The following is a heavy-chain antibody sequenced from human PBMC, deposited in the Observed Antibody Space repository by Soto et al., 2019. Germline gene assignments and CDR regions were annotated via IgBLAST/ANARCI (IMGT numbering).Heavy chain of an antibody. CDR3: AKCTVDTLVTSGWGNWLDP. CDR1: GFTFSSSA. J-gene: IGHJ5*02. Sequence: EVQLLESGGGLVQPGGSLRLSCAASGFTFSSSAMSWVRQAPGKGLEWVSAIRGTNGNTHYAESVKGRLTISRDNSKNTLYLQMSFLRAEDTAVYYCAKCTVDTLVTSGWGNWLDPWGQGTRVIVSS. V-gene: IGHV3-23*01. D-gene: IGHD6-19*01. CDR2: IRGTNGNT.